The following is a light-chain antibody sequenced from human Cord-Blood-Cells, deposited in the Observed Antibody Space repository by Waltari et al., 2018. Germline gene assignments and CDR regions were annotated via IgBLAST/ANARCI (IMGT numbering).Light chain of an antibody. CDR2: EVS. CDR1: SSDAGGYKS. V-gene: IGLV2-8*01. J-gene: IGLJ2*01. Sequence: QSALTQPPSASGSPGQSVTISCTGTSSDAGGYKSVSWYQQHPGKAPKLMIYEVSKRPSGVPDRFSGSKSGNTASLTVSGLQAEDEADYYCSSYAGSNNLVFGGGTKLTVL. CDR3: SSYAGSNNLV.